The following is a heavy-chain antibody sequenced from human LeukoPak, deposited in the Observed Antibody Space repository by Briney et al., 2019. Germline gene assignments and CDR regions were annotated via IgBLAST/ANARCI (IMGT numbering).Heavy chain of an antibody. V-gene: IGHV3-21*01. J-gene: IGHJ6*02. Sequence: GGSLRLSCAASGFTFSSYSMNWVRQAPGKGLEWVSSISSSSSYIYYADSVKGRFTISRDNAKNSLYLQMNSLRAEDTAVYYCARGMSDSSGYYYGPYYCYGMDVWGQGTTVTVSS. D-gene: IGHD3-22*01. CDR2: ISSSSSYI. CDR1: GFTFSSYS. CDR3: ARGMSDSSGYYYGPYYCYGMDV.